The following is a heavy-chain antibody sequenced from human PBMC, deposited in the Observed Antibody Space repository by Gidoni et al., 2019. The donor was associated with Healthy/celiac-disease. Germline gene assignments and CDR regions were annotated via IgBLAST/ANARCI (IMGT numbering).Heavy chain of an antibody. CDR3: ARDAGSAGASNFDY. J-gene: IGHJ4*02. CDR1: GFTFSSYA. Sequence: QVQLVESGGGVVQPGRSLRLSCAASGFTFSSYAMHWVRQAPGKGLEWVAVISYDGSNKYYADSVKGRFTISRDNSKNTLYLQMNSLRAEDTAVYYCARDAGSAGASNFDYWGQGTLVTVSS. V-gene: IGHV3-30-3*01. D-gene: IGHD7-27*01. CDR2: ISYDGSNK.